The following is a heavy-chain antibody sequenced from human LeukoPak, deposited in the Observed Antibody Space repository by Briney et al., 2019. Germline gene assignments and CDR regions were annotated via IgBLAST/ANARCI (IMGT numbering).Heavy chain of an antibody. CDR3: ARETHYDSSGYHNDY. CDR2: ISSSSSYI. D-gene: IGHD3-22*01. J-gene: IGHJ4*02. Sequence: PGGSLRLSCAASGFTFSSYSRNWVRQAPAKGLEWVSSISSSSSYIYYADSVKGRFTISRDNAKNSLYLQMNSLGAEDTAVYYCARETHYDSSGYHNDYWGQGTLVTVSS. V-gene: IGHV3-21*01. CDR1: GFTFSSYS.